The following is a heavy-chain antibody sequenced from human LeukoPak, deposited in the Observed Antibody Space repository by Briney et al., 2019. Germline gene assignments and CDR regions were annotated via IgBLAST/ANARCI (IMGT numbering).Heavy chain of an antibody. J-gene: IGHJ4*02. CDR2: IYHSGST. Sequence: SETLSLTCTVSGYSISSGYYWGWIRQPPGKGLEWIGSIYHSGSTYYNPSLKSRVTISLDTSKNEFSLKLSSVTAADTAVHYCARGFITVITPYFDYWGQGTLVTVSS. D-gene: IGHD4-23*01. CDR3: ARGFITVITPYFDY. V-gene: IGHV4-38-2*02. CDR1: GYSISSGYY.